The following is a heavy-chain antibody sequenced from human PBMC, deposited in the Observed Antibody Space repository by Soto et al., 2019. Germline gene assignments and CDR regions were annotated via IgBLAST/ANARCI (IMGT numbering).Heavy chain of an antibody. J-gene: IGHJ6*02. V-gene: IGHV4-34*01. Sequence: SETLSLTCAVYGGSFSGYYWTWIRQPPGTGLEWIGEINHSGSTNYNPSLKSRVTISVDTSKNQFSLKLTSVTAADTAVYYCARHQEVRGVTIPYHYYGMDVWGQGTTVTVSS. D-gene: IGHD3-10*01. CDR1: GGSFSGYY. CDR2: INHSGST. CDR3: ARHQEVRGVTIPYHYYGMDV.